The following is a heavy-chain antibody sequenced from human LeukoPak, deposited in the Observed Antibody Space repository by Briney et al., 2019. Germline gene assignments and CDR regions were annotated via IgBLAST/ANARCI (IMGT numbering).Heavy chain of an antibody. CDR3: ARERSITIFSLSGGSWFDP. J-gene: IGHJ5*02. CDR1: GGSISSYY. Sequence: SETLSLTCTVSGGSISSYYWSWIRQPAGKGLEWIGRIYTSGSTNYNPSLKSRVTMSVDTSKNQFSLKLSSVTAADTAVYYCARERSITIFSLSGGSWFDPWGQGTLVTVSS. CDR2: IYTSGST. V-gene: IGHV4-4*07. D-gene: IGHD3-3*01.